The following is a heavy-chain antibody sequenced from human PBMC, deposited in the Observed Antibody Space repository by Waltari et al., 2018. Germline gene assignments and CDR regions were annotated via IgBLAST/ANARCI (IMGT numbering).Heavy chain of an antibody. Sequence: EVQLVESGGGLVQPWRSLGLSCTASGFTFGDYAMRGFRQAPGKGLEWVGFIRSKAYGGTTEYAASVKGRFTISRDDSKSIAYLQMNSLKTEDTAVYYCTRRPRRIWGAFDIWGQGTMVTVSS. CDR3: TRRPRRIWGAFDI. CDR2: IRSKAYGGTT. CDR1: GFTFGDYA. V-gene: IGHV3-49*03. D-gene: IGHD3-16*01. J-gene: IGHJ3*02.